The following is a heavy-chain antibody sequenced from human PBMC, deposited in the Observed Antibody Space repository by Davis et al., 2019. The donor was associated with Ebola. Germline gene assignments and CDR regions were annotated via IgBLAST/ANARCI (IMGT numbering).Heavy chain of an antibody. CDR2: ISQSGTT. Sequence: SETLSLTCAVSGGSLNVGSFSGFFLNWIRQTPGKGLEWIGEISQSGTTNYNPSLKSRVTISLDTSKNQFSLKLSSVTAADTAIYYCASYYSSWKGDFWGPGTLVTVSS. CDR3: ASYYSSWKGDF. J-gene: IGHJ4*02. CDR1: GGSLNVGSFSGFF. D-gene: IGHD2-2*01. V-gene: IGHV4-34*01.